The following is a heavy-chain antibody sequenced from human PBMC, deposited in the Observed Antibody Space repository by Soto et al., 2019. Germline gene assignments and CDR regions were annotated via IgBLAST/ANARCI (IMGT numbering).Heavy chain of an antibody. CDR2: FNPSGGST. Sequence: ASVKVSCKASGYTFTSYYMHWVRQAPGQGLEWMGIFNPSGGSTSYAQKFQGRVTMTRDTSTSTVYMELSSLRSEDTAVYYCARISHATPYYYDSSGYYCGHAFDIWGQGTMVTVSS. J-gene: IGHJ3*02. D-gene: IGHD3-22*01. CDR3: ARISHATPYYYDSSGYYCGHAFDI. V-gene: IGHV1-46*01. CDR1: GYTFTSYY.